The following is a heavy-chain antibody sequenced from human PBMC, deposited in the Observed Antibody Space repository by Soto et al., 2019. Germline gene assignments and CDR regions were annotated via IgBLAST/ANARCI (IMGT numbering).Heavy chain of an antibody. CDR2: IYYSGST. Sequence: QVQLQESGPGLVKPSQTLSLTCTVSGGSISSGDYYWSWIRQPPEKGLEWIGYIYYSGSTYYNPALKSRLTIAVDTSKTQFSRKLSSVPAADTAVYYCARLTPGYSSGWFIDYWGQGTLVTVSS. J-gene: IGHJ4*02. D-gene: IGHD6-19*01. V-gene: IGHV4-30-4*01. CDR1: GGSISSGDYY. CDR3: ARLTPGYSSGWFIDY.